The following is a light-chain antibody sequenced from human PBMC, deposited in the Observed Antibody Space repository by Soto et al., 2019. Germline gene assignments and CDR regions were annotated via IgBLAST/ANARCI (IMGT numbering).Light chain of an antibody. Sequence: EILMTQSPDTLSVSPGGSATLSCRASQRVYSNLAWYQQKPGQAPRLLIYGASTRATGIPARFSGSGSGTEFTLTISSLQSEDFAVYYCQQYNNWPRTFGQGTKVDIK. CDR2: GAS. CDR3: QQYNNWPRT. V-gene: IGKV3-15*01. J-gene: IGKJ1*01. CDR1: QRVYSN.